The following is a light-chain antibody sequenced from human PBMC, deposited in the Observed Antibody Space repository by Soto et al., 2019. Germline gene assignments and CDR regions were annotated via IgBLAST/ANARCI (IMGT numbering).Light chain of an antibody. CDR1: QNTFRY. CDR2: AAS. CDR3: QQSYSTPQSWT. Sequence: DIQVTQPPSSLSAPVGDRVTITCRAIQNTFRYLNWYQQRPGKAPKLLIYAASRLQSGVPSRFGGSGSGTDFTLTISSLQPEDFATYYCQQSYSTPQSWTFGQGTKVDIK. V-gene: IGKV1-39*01. J-gene: IGKJ1*01.